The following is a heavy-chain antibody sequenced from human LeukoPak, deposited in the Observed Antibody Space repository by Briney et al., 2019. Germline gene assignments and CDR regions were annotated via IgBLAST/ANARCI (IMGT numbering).Heavy chain of an antibody. CDR2: IYHSENT. CDR3: ARVRYGGQSPGY. D-gene: IGHD4-23*01. J-gene: IGHJ4*02. Sequence: SETLSLTCAVSGGSISSGGYSWSWIRQPPGKGLEWIGYIYHSENTYYNPSLKSRVTMSVDRSKNQFSLKLSSVTAADTAVYYCARVRYGGQSPGYWGQGTLVTVSS. V-gene: IGHV4-30-2*01. CDR1: GGSISSGGYS.